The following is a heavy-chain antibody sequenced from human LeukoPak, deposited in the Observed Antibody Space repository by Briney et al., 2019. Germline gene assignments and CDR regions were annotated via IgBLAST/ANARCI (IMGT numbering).Heavy chain of an antibody. J-gene: IGHJ6*02. CDR3: AKDRGYAMDV. Sequence: GGSLRLSCAASGFTFRSYAMNWVRQAPGKGLEWVSAISGSGSATYYADSVKGRFTISRDNSKNTLYLQMNSLRAEDTAVYYCAKDRGYAMDVWGQGTTVTVSS. CDR2: ISGSGSAT. CDR1: GFTFRSYA. V-gene: IGHV3-23*01. D-gene: IGHD1-1*01.